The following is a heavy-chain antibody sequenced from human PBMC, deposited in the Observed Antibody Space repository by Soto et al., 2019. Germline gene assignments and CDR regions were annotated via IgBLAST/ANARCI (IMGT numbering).Heavy chain of an antibody. CDR2: INSDGSTT. J-gene: IGHJ4*01. V-gene: IGHV3-74*01. D-gene: IGHD6-6*01. CDR3: ARAREPEYSSSIFFDY. Sequence: GGSLRLSCAASGFTFSKYWMHWVRQAPGKGLEWVSRINSDGSTTSYADSVKGRFTVSRDISENKIFLELNGLTVDDTAVYYCARAREPEYSSSIFFDYWGRGTVVTVSS. CDR1: GFTFSKYW.